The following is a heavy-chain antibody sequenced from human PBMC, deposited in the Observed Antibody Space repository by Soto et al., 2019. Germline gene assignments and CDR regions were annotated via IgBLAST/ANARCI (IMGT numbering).Heavy chain of an antibody. CDR2: ISSTTNYI. Sequence: VGSLRLSCAASGLTFTRYSMNWCRKAPGKGLEWVSSISSTTNYIYYADSMKGRFTVSRDNAKNSVYLEMNSLSAEDTAVYYCARESEDLTSNFDYWGQGTLVTVS. J-gene: IGHJ4*02. CDR1: GLTFTRYS. CDR3: ARESEDLTSNFDY. V-gene: IGHV3-21*01.